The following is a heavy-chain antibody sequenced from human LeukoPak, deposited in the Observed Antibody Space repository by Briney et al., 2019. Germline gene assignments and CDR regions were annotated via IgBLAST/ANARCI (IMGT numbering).Heavy chain of an antibody. CDR1: GFTFSSYS. V-gene: IGHV3-21*01. Sequence: PGGSLRLSCAASGFTFSSYSMNWVRQAPGKGLEWVSSISSSSSYIYYADSVKGRFTISRDNAKNSLYLQMNSLRAEDTAVYYCARDHWELHYSLGETDDEFFDYWGQGTLVTVSS. CDR3: ARDHWELHYSLGETDDEFFDY. CDR2: ISSSSSYI. D-gene: IGHD1-7*01. J-gene: IGHJ4*02.